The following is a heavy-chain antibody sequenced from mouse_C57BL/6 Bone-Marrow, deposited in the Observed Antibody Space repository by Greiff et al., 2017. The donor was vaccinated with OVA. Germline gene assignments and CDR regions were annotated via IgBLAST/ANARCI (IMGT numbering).Heavy chain of an antibody. J-gene: IGHJ4*01. CDR3: TRLSLYYYAMDY. D-gene: IGHD1-1*02. Sequence: EVQRVESGAELVRPGASVKLSCTASGFNIKDDYMHWVKQRPEQGLEWIGWIDPENGDTEYASKFQGKATITADTSSNTAYLQLSSLTSEDTAVYYCTRLSLYYYAMDYWGQGTSVTVSS. CDR1: GFNIKDDY. CDR2: IDPENGDT. V-gene: IGHV14-4*01.